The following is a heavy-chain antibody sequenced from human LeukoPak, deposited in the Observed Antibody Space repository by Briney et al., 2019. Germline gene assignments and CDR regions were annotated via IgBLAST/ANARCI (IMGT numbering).Heavy chain of an antibody. Sequence: ASVKVSCKASGYTFTSYYMHWVRQAPGQGLEWMGIINPSGGSTSYVQKFQGIVTMTRDTSTSTVYMELSSLRSEDTAVYYCARDIAAAEYYFDSWGQGTLVTVSS. CDR1: GYTFTSYY. D-gene: IGHD6-13*01. CDR3: ARDIAAAEYYFDS. J-gene: IGHJ4*02. CDR2: INPSGGST. V-gene: IGHV1-46*01.